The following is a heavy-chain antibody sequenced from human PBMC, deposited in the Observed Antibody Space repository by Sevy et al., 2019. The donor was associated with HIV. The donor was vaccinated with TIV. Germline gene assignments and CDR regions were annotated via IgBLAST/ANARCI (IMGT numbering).Heavy chain of an antibody. V-gene: IGHV3-30-3*01. Sequence: GGSLRLSCAASGFTFSSYAMHWVRQAPGKGLEWVAVISYDGSNKYYADSVKGRFTISRDNSENTLYLQMNSLRAEDTAVYYCARGVRPYYYYGMDVWGQGTTVTVSS. CDR3: ARGVRPYYYYGMDV. CDR2: ISYDGSNK. J-gene: IGHJ6*02. D-gene: IGHD2-2*01. CDR1: GFTFSSYA.